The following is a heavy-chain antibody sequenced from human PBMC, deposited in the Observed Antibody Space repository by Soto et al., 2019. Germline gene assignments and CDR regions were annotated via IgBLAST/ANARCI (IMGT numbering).Heavy chain of an antibody. CDR3: ARAHDAFDI. V-gene: IGHV3-7*05. CDR1: GFTFISYW. CDR2: IKQDGSEK. Sequence: EVQLVESGGGLVQPGGSLRLSCAASGFTFISYWMSWVRQAPGKGLEWVANIKQDGSEKYYVDSVKGRFTISRDNAKNSLYLQMNSLRAEDTAVYYCARAHDAFDIWGQGTMVTVSS. J-gene: IGHJ3*02.